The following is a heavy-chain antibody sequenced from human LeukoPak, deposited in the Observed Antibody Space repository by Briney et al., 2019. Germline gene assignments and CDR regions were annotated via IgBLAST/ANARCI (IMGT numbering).Heavy chain of an antibody. CDR2: IIPIFGIA. D-gene: IGHD3-22*01. J-gene: IGHJ4*02. CDR1: GDTFISYA. V-gene: IGHV1-69*04. Sequence: ASVKVSCKASGDTFISYAISGVRQAPGQGLEWMGRIIPIFGIANYAQKFQGRVTITADKSTSTAYMELSSLRSEDTAVYYCAFPKPYYYDSSGSETFDYWGQGTLVTVSS. CDR3: AFPKPYYYDSSGSETFDY.